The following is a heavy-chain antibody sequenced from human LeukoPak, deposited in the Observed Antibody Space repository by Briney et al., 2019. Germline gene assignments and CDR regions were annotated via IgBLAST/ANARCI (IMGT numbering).Heavy chain of an antibody. V-gene: IGHV3-7*03. Sequence: GGSLRLSCAASGFTFSLYWMNWVRRAPGKGLEWVADIKQDGSEKNYVDSVKGRFTISRDNAKNSLYLQMNSLRAEDTAVYYCARDNWNDVTHYGMDVWGQGTTVTVSS. CDR2: IKQDGSEK. D-gene: IGHD1-1*01. CDR1: GFTFSLYW. J-gene: IGHJ6*02. CDR3: ARDNWNDVTHYGMDV.